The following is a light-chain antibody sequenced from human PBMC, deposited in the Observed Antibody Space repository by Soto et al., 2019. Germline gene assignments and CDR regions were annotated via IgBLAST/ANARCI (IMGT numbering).Light chain of an antibody. J-gene: IGKJ1*01. V-gene: IGKV1-5*01. Sequence: DIQMTQSPSTLSASVGDRVTITCRASQSISIWVAWYQQKPGRAPNLLISDASSLESGVPPRFSGSGSGTEFTLTISSLQPDDFAAYYCQQYSCYPWTFGQGTKVEI. CDR3: QQYSCYPWT. CDR1: QSISIW. CDR2: DAS.